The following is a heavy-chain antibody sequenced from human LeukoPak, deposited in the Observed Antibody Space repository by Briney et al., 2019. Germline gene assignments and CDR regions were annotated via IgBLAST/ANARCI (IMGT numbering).Heavy chain of an antibody. J-gene: IGHJ6*03. CDR1: GFTFSSYA. CDR2: ISYDGSNK. D-gene: IGHD6-19*01. CDR3: ARGRAVAGTFDYYYYMDV. V-gene: IGHV3-30*14. Sequence: GGSLRLSCAASGFTFSSYAMHWVRQAPGKGLEWVAVISYDGSNKYYADSVKGRFTISRDNSKNTLYLQMGSLRAEDMAVYYCARGRAVAGTFDYYYYMDVWGKGTTVTISS.